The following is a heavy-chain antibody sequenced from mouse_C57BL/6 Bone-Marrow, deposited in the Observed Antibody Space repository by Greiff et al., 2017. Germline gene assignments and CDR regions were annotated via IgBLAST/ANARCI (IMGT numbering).Heavy chain of an antibody. CDR3: AKEGYYGSLWYFDV. V-gene: IGHV2-5*01. Sequence: VKLKQSGPGLVQPSQSLSITCTVSGFSLTSYGVHWVRQSPGKGLEWLGVIWRGGSTDYNAAFMSRLSITKDNSKSQVFFKMNSLQADDTAIYYCAKEGYYGSLWYFDVWGTGTTVTVSS. J-gene: IGHJ1*03. CDR2: IWRGGST. D-gene: IGHD1-1*01. CDR1: GFSLTSYG.